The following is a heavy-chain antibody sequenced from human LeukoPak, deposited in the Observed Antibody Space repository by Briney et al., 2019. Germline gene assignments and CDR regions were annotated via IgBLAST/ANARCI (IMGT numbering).Heavy chain of an antibody. Sequence: SETLSLTCTVSGGSISSYYWSWIRQPPGKGLEWIGYIYYSGSTNYDPSLESRVTISVDTSKSQFSLKLSSVTAADTAVYYCAREYSSGWSGAGYWGQGTLVTVSS. CDR2: IYYSGST. J-gene: IGHJ4*02. CDR3: AREYSSGWSGAGY. V-gene: IGHV4-59*01. CDR1: GGSISSYY. D-gene: IGHD6-19*01.